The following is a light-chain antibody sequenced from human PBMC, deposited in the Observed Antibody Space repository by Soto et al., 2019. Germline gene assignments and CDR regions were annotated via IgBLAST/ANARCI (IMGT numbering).Light chain of an antibody. CDR1: SSDVGGFNY. J-gene: IGLJ2*01. CDR2: DVS. Sequence: QSALTQPASVSGSPGQSITISCTGTSSDVGGFNYVSWYQQHPGKAPKLMIDDVSNRPSGVSNRFSGSKSGNTASLTISGLQAEDEADYHCSSYTSSSSVVVFGGGTKLAVL. CDR3: SSYTSSSSVVV. V-gene: IGLV2-14*01.